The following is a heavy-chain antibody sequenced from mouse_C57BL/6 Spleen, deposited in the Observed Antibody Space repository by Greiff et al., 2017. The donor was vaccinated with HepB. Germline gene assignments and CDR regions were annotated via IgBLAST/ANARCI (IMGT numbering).Heavy chain of an antibody. V-gene: IGHV1-63*01. CDR1: GYTFTNYW. CDR3: ARSGDYPAWFAY. Sequence: VKLMESGAELVRPGTSVEMSCKASGYTFTNYWIGWAKQRPGQGLEWIGDIYPGGGYTNYNEKFKGKATLTADKSSSTAYMQFSSLTSEASAIYYCARSGDYPAWFAYWGQGTLVTVSA. D-gene: IGHD2-4*01. CDR2: IYPGGGYT. J-gene: IGHJ3*01.